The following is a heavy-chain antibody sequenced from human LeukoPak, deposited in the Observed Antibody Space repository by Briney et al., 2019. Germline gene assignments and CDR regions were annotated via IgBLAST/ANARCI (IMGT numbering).Heavy chain of an antibody. CDR3: ARDFCSSTSCYHGFDY. CDR2: INPNSGGT. Sequence: ASVKVSCKASGYTFTGYYMHWVRLAPGQGLEWMGWINPNSGGTNYAQKFQGRVTMTRDTSISTAYMELSRLRSDDTAVYYCARDFCSSTSCYHGFDYWGQGTLVTVSS. J-gene: IGHJ4*02. CDR1: GYTFTGYY. D-gene: IGHD2-2*01. V-gene: IGHV1-2*02.